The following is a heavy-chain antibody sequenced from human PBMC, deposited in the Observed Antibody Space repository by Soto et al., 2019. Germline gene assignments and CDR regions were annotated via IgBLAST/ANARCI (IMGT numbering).Heavy chain of an antibody. CDR3: ARDQVAVAGDAFDI. V-gene: IGHV3-11*01. J-gene: IGHJ3*02. D-gene: IGHD6-19*01. CDR2: ISSSGSTI. Sequence: GGSLRLSCAASGFTFSDYYMSWIRQAPGKGLEWVSYISSSGSTIYYADSVKGRFTISRDNAKNSLYLQMNSLRAEDTAVYYCARDQVAVAGDAFDIWGQGTMVTVPS. CDR1: GFTFSDYY.